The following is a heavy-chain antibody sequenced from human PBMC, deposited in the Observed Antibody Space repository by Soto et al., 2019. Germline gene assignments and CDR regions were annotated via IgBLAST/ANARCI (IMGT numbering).Heavy chain of an antibody. CDR3: TTGSYYDSSGYPY. CDR2: IRSKAYGGTT. D-gene: IGHD3-22*01. V-gene: IGHV3-49*04. CDR1: GFTFGDYA. J-gene: IGHJ4*02. Sequence: SGGSLRLSCTASGFTFGDYAMSWVRQAPGKGLEWVGFIRSKAYGGTTEYAASVKGRFTISRDDSKSIAYLQMNSLKTEDTAVYYCTTGSYYDSSGYPYWGQGTLVTVSS.